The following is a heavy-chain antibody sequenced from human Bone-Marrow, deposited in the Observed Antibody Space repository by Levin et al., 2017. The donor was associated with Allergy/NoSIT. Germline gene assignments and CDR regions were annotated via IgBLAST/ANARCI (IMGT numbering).Heavy chain of an antibody. V-gene: IGHV4-38-2*02. CDR2: MYHSGST. Sequence: SETLSLTCTVSTYSISSGYYWGWIRQPPGKGLEWIGSMYHSGSTYYNPSLKSRITISIDTSNNQFSLKLSSMTAADTAVYYCARGHYDFWSGYTLINYFDPWGQGTLVTVAS. CDR3: ARGHYDFWSGYTLINYFDP. D-gene: IGHD3-3*01. J-gene: IGHJ5*02. CDR1: TYSISSGYY.